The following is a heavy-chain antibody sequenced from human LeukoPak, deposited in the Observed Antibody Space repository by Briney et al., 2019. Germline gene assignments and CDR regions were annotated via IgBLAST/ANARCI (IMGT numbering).Heavy chain of an antibody. J-gene: IGHJ4*02. Sequence: GASVKVSCKASGYTFTGYYMHWVRQAPGQGLEWMGWIDPNSGGTDYAQKFQGRVTMTRDTSISTAYMELSRLRSDDTAVCYCRYCSGGSCYPLDYWGQGTLVTVSS. CDR1: GYTFTGYY. D-gene: IGHD2-15*01. CDR3: RYCSGGSCYPLDY. CDR2: IDPNSGGT. V-gene: IGHV1-2*02.